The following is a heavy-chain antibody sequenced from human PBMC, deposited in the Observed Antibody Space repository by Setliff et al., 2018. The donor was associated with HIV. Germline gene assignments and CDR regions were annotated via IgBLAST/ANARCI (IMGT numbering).Heavy chain of an antibody. V-gene: IGHV3-9*01. CDR1: GFTVSSNY. CDR2: INWNSGSI. J-gene: IGHJ4*02. CDR3: AKGDCTSSSCELEF. D-gene: IGHD2-2*01. Sequence: GGSLRLSCAASGFTVSSNYMSWVRQAPGKGLEWVSGINWNSGSIVYADSVKGRFTISRDNAKNSVYLEMKSLQTEDTALYYCAKGDCTSSSCELEFWGQGTLVTVSS.